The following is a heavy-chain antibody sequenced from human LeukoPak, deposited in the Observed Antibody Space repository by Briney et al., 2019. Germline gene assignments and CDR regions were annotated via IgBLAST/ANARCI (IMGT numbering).Heavy chain of an antibody. Sequence: SETLSLTCAVYGGSFSGFYWSWIRQPPGKGPEWIGEINHSGSTNYNPSLKSRVTISVDTSKNQFSLKLSSVTAADTAVYYCARALYDSSGYGYYYYYYMDVWGKGTTVTVSS. J-gene: IGHJ6*03. D-gene: IGHD3-22*01. CDR2: INHSGST. CDR3: ARALYDSSGYGYYYYYYMDV. V-gene: IGHV4-34*01. CDR1: GGSFSGFY.